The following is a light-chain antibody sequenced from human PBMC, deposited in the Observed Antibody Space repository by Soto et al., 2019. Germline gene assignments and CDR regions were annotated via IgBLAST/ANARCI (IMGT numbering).Light chain of an antibody. V-gene: IGKV3-11*01. CDR3: LRRRDWPPIT. CDR2: DAS. J-gene: IGKJ5*01. CDR1: QSVTSY. Sequence: EIVLTQSPATQSLSPGERATLSCRASQSVTSYLAWYQHKPGQAPRLPIYDASNRATGIPDRFSGSGSGTDFSLTISSLEAEDFAIYYCLRRRDWPPITFGQGTRLEIK.